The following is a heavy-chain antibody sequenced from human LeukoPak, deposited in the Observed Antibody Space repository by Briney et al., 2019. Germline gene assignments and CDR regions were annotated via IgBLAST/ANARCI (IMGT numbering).Heavy chain of an antibody. D-gene: IGHD1-26*01. CDR3: AKDKSGGWELLRDHDAFDI. CDR1: GFTFSNYV. V-gene: IGHV3-23*01. CDR2: ISGSGAST. J-gene: IGHJ3*02. Sequence: PGGSLRLSCAASGFTFSNYVMSWVRQAPGKGLEWVSSISGSGASTYYADSVKGRFTISRDNSKNTLYLQMNSLRAEDTALYYCAKDKSGGWELLRDHDAFDIWGQGTMVTVSS.